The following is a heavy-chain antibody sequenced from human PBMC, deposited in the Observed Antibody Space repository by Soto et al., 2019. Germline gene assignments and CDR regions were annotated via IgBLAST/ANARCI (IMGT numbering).Heavy chain of an antibody. CDR2: ISGSGGST. J-gene: IGHJ6*02. V-gene: IGHV3-23*01. D-gene: IGHD3-22*01. CDR3: ATSYYYDSSGSPFFSYYYGMDV. CDR1: GFTFSSYA. Sequence: PGESLKISCAASGFTFSSYAMSWVRQAPGKGLEWVSAISGSGGSTYYADSVKGRFTISRGNSKNTLYLQMNSLRAEDTAVYYCATSYYYDSSGSPFFSYYYGMDVWGQGTTVTSP.